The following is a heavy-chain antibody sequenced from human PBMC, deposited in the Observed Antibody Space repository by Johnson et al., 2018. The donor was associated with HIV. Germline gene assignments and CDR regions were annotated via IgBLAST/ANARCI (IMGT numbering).Heavy chain of an antibody. CDR1: GFIVSNNY. J-gene: IGHJ3*01. V-gene: IGHV3-53*01. Sequence: DVQVVESGGGLIQPGGSLRLSCAASGFIVSNNYMSWVRQAPGKGLEWVSGIYSGGSTYYADSVKGRFTISRANSKNTVYLQMNSLRAEDTAVYYWARGYYDSSGRGWGQGTMVTVSS. CDR3: ARGYYDSSGRG. D-gene: IGHD3-22*01. CDR2: IYSGGST.